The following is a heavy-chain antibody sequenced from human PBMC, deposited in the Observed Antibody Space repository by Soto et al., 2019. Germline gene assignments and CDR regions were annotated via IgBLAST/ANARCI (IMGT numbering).Heavy chain of an antibody. D-gene: IGHD3-10*01. Sequence: QVQLQESGPGLVKPSGTLSLTCAVSGVSISSSSWWTWVRQSPGKGLEWIGEIYHAGSPHYNPSLKSRVTISVDKSTNHCSLKLTSLTAADTAGYYCARGEGSGIFSNWGQGTLVTVSS. V-gene: IGHV4-4*02. J-gene: IGHJ4*02. CDR3: ARGEGSGIFSN. CDR1: GVSISSSSW. CDR2: IYHAGSP.